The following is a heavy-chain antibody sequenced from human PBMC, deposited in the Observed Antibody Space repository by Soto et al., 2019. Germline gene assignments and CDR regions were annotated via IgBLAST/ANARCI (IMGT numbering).Heavy chain of an antibody. CDR3: ARENVARILYYYYMDV. D-gene: IGHD2-15*01. Sequence: EVQLVESGGGLVQPGGSLRLSCAASGFTFSSYWMHWVRQAPGKGLVWVSRINSDGSSTSYADSVKGRFTISRDNAKNTLYLQMNSLRAEDTAVYYCARENVARILYYYYMDVWGKGTTVTVSS. V-gene: IGHV3-74*01. CDR2: INSDGSST. J-gene: IGHJ6*03. CDR1: GFTFSSYW.